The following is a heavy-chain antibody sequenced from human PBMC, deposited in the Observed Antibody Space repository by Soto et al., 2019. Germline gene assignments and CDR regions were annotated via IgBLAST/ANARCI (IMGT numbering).Heavy chain of an antibody. V-gene: IGHV4-34*01. J-gene: IGHJ4*02. Sequence: PSETLSLTCAVYGGSFSAYYWSWIRQPPGKGLEWIGEINHSGSTNYNPFLKSRVTISVDTSKNQFSLKLSSVTAADTAVYYCARGRIDLMVRGVLFEYWGQGTLVTVSS. CDR2: INHSGST. CDR1: GGSFSAYY. D-gene: IGHD3-10*01. CDR3: ARGRIDLMVRGVLFEY.